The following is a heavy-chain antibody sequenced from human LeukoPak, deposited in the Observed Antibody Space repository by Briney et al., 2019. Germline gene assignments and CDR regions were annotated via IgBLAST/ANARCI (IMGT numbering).Heavy chain of an antibody. CDR2: IDPSDSYT. J-gene: IGHJ4*02. Sequence: GESLRISCKGPGYSFTNYWITWVRQMPGKGLEWMGRIDPSDSYTNYSPSFQGHVTISADKSISTAYVQWSSLEASDTAMYYCARLGLGYCSGTSCYFLDSWGQGTLVTVSS. D-gene: IGHD2-2*01. CDR1: GYSFTNYW. V-gene: IGHV5-10-1*01. CDR3: ARLGLGYCSGTSCYFLDS.